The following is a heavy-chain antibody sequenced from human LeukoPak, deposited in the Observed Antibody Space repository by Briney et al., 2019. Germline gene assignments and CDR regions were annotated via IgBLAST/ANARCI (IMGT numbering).Heavy chain of an antibody. CDR3: ARHNSGGDIVVVVAATPINWFDP. CDR2: IYYSGST. D-gene: IGHD2-15*01. Sequence: SETLSLTCTVSGGSISSSSYYWGWIRQPPGKGLEWIGSIYYSGSTYYNPSLKSRVTISVDTSKNQFSLKLSSVTAADTAVYYCARHNSGGDIVVVVAATPINWFDPWGQGTLVTVSS. V-gene: IGHV4-39*01. J-gene: IGHJ5*02. CDR1: GGSISSSSYY.